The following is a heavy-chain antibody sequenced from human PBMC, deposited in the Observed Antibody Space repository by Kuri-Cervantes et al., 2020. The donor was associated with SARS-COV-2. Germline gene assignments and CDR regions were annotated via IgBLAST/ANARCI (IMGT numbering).Heavy chain of an antibody. D-gene: IGHD3-10*01. CDR3: ASGTTPVYVSGPLWFHLDL. Sequence: GSLRLSCTVSGDSITIYYWSWIRQSPGKGLEWIGYISETGGTNYNPSLKSRVTMSVDISKNQFSLEMNSVNAADTAVYYCASGTTPVYVSGPLWFHLDLWGQGTLVTVSS. V-gene: IGHV4-59*01. J-gene: IGHJ5*02. CDR2: ISETGGT. CDR1: GDSITIYY.